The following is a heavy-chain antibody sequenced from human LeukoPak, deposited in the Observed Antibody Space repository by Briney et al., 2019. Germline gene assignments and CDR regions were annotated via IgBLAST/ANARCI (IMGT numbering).Heavy chain of an antibody. D-gene: IGHD2-15*01. J-gene: IGHJ4*02. CDR3: AREVDAYGIDY. Sequence: SETLSLTCTVSGGSLSSYYWSWIRQPPGKGLEWIGYIYYSGSTNYNPSLKSRVTISVDTSKNQFSLKLSSVTAADTAVYYCAREVDAYGIDYWGQGTLVTVSS. V-gene: IGHV4-59*01. CDR1: GGSLSSYY. CDR2: IYYSGST.